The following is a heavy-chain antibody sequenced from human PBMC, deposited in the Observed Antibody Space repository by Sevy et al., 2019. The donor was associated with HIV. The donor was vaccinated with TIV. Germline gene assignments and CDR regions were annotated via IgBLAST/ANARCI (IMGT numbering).Heavy chain of an antibody. J-gene: IGHJ4*02. CDR1: GFTFGDYA. V-gene: IGHV3-49*03. CDR2: IRSKDYGGAT. D-gene: IGHD3-22*01. Sequence: GGSLRLSCTGSGFTFGDYAMSWFRQAPGMGLEWVGFIRSKDYGGATEYAASVKGRFTISRDESKSIADLQMNSLKTEDTAVYYCTRGYYYDSSGYSDYWGQGTLVNVSS. CDR3: TRGYYYDSSGYSDY.